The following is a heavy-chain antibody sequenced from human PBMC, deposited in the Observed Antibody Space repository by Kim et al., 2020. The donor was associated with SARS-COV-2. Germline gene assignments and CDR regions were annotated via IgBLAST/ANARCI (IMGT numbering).Heavy chain of an antibody. V-gene: IGHV6-1*01. D-gene: IGHD6-19*01. Sequence: VSVKSRITINPDTSKNQFSLQLNSVTPEDTAVYYCAREVEWPVEDDAFDIWGQGTMVTVSS. J-gene: IGHJ3*02. CDR3: AREVEWPVEDDAFDI.